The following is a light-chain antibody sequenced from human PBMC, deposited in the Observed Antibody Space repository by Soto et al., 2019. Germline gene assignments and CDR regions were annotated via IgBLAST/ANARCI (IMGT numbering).Light chain of an antibody. CDR1: QSIRSW. CDR3: QQYNSYPWT. CDR2: QAS. J-gene: IGKJ1*01. Sequence: DLQMTQSPSTLSASVGDRVTITCRASQSIRSWLAWYQQRPGKAPKLLSYQASSLEIGVPSRFSGSGSGTEFTLTISSLQPDDFATYYCQQYNSYPWTFGQGTKVEIK. V-gene: IGKV1-5*03.